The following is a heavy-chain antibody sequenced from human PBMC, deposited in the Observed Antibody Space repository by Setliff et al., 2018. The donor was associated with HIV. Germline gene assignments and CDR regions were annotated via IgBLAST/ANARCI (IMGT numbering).Heavy chain of an antibody. CDR1: GGTFSGYA. V-gene: IGHV1-69*13. CDR3: ARGEKRFLEWLTLDYYYYYYMDV. J-gene: IGHJ6*03. CDR2: IIPIFGTA. D-gene: IGHD3-3*01. Sequence: GASVKVSCKASGGTFSGYAISWVRQAPGQGLELMGGIIPIFGTANYAQKFQGRVTITADESTSTAYMELSSLRSEDTAVYYCARGEKRFLEWLTLDYYYYYYMDVWGKGITVTVSS.